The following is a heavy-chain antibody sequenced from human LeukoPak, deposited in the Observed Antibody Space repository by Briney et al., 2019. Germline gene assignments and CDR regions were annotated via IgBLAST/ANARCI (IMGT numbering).Heavy chain of an antibody. CDR3: AGKHRSAGEFDY. CDR1: GGSISGYY. J-gene: IGHJ4*02. CDR2: IYYSGST. V-gene: IGHV4-59*01. Sequence: SETLSLTCSVSGGSISGYYWSWIRQPPGKGLEWTAYIYYSGSTNYNPSLKSRVTISVDTSKNQFSLKLSSVTAADTAVYYCAGKHRSAGEFDYWGQGTLVTVSS. D-gene: IGHD3-10*02.